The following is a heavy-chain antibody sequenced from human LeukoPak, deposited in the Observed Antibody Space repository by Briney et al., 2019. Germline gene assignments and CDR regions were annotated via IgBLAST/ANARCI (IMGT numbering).Heavy chain of an antibody. CDR2: INHSGST. V-gene: IGHV4-34*01. Sequence: PSETLSLTCAVYGGSFSGYYWSWIRQPPGKGLEWIGEINHSGSTNYNPSLKSRVTISVDTSKNQFSLKLSSVTAADTAVYYCGRGPNHSSGWFHWGQGTLVTVSS. CDR3: GRGPNHSSGWFH. J-gene: IGHJ4*02. D-gene: IGHD6-19*01. CDR1: GGSFSGYY.